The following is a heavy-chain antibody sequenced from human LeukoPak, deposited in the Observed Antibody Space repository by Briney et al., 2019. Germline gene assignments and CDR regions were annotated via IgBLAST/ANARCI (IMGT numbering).Heavy chain of an antibody. Sequence: GGSLRLSCAASGFTVSSNYMSWVRQAPGKGLEWVSVIYSGGSTYYADSVKGRFTISRDNSKNTLYLQMNSLRAEDTAIYYCARVHRYCYATTCYLFDYWGQGTLVTVSS. CDR2: IYSGGST. D-gene: IGHD2-2*01. V-gene: IGHV3-53*01. CDR1: GFTVSSNY. J-gene: IGHJ4*02. CDR3: ARVHRYCYATTCYLFDY.